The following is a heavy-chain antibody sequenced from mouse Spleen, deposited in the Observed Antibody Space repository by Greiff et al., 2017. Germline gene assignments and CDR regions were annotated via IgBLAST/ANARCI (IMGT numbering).Heavy chain of an antibody. V-gene: IGHV1-69*01. CDR2: IDPSDSYT. Sequence: VQLQQPGAELVMPGASVKLSCKASGYTFTSYWMHWVKQRPGQGLEWIGEIDPSDSYTNYNQKFKGKATLTVDKSSSTAYMQPSSLTSEDSAVYYCARGRNYYGSSSLFDYWGQGTTLTVSS. J-gene: IGHJ2*01. D-gene: IGHD1-1*01. CDR3: ARGRNYYGSSSLFDY. CDR1: GYTFTSYW.